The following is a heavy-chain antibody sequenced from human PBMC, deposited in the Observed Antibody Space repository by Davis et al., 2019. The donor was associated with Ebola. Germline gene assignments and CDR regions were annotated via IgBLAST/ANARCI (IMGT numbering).Heavy chain of an antibody. CDR3: ARERAVAYFDY. Sequence: PGGSLRPSCAASGFTFSSYSMNWVRQAPGKGLEWVSSISSSSSYIYYADSVKGRFTISRDNAKNSLYLQMNSLRAEDTAVYYCARERAVAYFDYWGQGTLVTVSS. J-gene: IGHJ4*02. D-gene: IGHD6-19*01. CDR1: GFTFSSYS. V-gene: IGHV3-21*01. CDR2: ISSSSSYI.